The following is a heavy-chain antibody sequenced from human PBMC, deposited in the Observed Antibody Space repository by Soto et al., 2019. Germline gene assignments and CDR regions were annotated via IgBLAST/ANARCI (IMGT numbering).Heavy chain of an antibody. D-gene: IGHD2-15*01. CDR2: INHSGST. CDR3: ARVPTLRSRAVVAANHWFDP. Sequence: QVQLQQWGAGLLKPSETLSLTCAVYGGSFSGYYWSWIRQPPGKGLEWIGEINHSGSTNYNPSLXXRVTISVDTSXXQXSXXLSSVTAADTAVYYCARVPTLRSRAVVAANHWFDPWGQGTLVTVSS. V-gene: IGHV4-34*01. CDR1: GGSFSGYY. J-gene: IGHJ5*02.